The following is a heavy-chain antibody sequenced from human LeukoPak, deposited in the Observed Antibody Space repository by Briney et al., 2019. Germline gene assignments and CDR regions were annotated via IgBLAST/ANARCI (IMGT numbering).Heavy chain of an antibody. CDR2: ISFDGSEK. Sequence: GGSLRLSCAASGFTFSSYGMHWVREAPGKGREGVAGISFDGSEKHFADSVKGRFTISRDNSKNTVYLQMNSLRDEDTAVYYCAKGGESQWLLYYHFADWGQGTLVTVSS. CDR1: GFTFSSYG. D-gene: IGHD3-3*01. V-gene: IGHV3-30*18. J-gene: IGHJ4*02. CDR3: AKGGESQWLLYYHFAD.